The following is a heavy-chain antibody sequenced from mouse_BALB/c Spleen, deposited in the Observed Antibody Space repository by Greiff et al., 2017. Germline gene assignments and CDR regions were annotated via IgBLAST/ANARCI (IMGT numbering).Heavy chain of an antibody. CDR3: ARRATTGRFAY. CDR2: IYWDDDK. D-gene: IGHD4-1*02. CDR1: GFSLSTSGMG. V-gene: IGHV8-12*01. Sequence: QVQLKESGPGILQPSQTLSLTCSFSGFSLSTSGMGVSWIRQPSGKGLEWLAHIYWDDDKRYNPSLKSRLTISKDTSSNQVFLKITSVDTADTATYYCARRATTGRFAYWGQGTLVTVSA. J-gene: IGHJ3*01.